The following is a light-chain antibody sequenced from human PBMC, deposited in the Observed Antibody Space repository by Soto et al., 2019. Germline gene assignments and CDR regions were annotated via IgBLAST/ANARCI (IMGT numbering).Light chain of an antibody. Sequence: EIVMTRSPATLSVSPGERATLSCRASQSVSSNLAWYQQKPGQAPRLLIYGASTRATGIPARFSGSGSGTEFTLTISSLQSEDFAVYYCQQYNSWPPKFGQGTKVDIK. CDR1: QSVSSN. CDR3: QQYNSWPPK. J-gene: IGKJ1*01. CDR2: GAS. V-gene: IGKV3D-15*01.